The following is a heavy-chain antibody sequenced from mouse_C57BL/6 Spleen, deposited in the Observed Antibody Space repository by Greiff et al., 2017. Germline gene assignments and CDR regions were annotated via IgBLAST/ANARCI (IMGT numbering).Heavy chain of an antibody. CDR2: IYPRDGST. CDR3: ARSAYSNLYYFDY. Sequence: LEESDAELVKPGASVKISCKVSGYTFTDHTFHWMKQRPEQGLEWIGYIYPRDGSTKYNEKFKGKATLTADKSSSTAYMQLNSLTSEDSAVYFCARSAYSNLYYFDYWGQGTTLTVSS. CDR1: GYTFTDHT. D-gene: IGHD2-5*01. V-gene: IGHV1-78*01. J-gene: IGHJ2*01.